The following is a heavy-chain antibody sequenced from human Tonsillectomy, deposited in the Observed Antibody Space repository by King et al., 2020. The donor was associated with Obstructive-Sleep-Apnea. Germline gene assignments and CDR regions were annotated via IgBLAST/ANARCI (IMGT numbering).Heavy chain of an antibody. V-gene: IGHV1-18*01. Sequence: VQLVQSGTEVKKPGASVKVSCKASGYIFTNYVITWVRQAPGQGLEWMGYISVYNGNTKYVQKLQGRVTMTVDTSTSTAYMELRSLISDDTAVYYCARDLIDTRSWEGGGPYFDYWGQGTLVTVSS. D-gene: IGHD2-21*01. CDR3: ARDLIDTRSWEGGGPYFDY. CDR1: GYIFTNYV. J-gene: IGHJ4*02. CDR2: ISVYNGNT.